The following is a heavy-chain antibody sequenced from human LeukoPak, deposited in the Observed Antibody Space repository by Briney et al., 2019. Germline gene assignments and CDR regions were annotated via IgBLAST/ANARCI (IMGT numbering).Heavy chain of an antibody. CDR1: GFTFSDAW. CDR2: IKSKSDGGTI. J-gene: IGHJ4*02. CDR3: TTRRQDGW. V-gene: IGHV3-15*01. D-gene: IGHD2-15*01. Sequence: KSGGSLRLSCVGSGFTFSDAWMSWVRQAPGKGLEWVGRIKSKSDGGTIDYAAPVKGRFTISRDDSRSTLYLQMNSLKTEDTAVYYCTTRRQDGWWGQGTLVTVS.